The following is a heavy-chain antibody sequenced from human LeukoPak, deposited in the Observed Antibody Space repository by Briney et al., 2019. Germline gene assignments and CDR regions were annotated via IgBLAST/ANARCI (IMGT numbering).Heavy chain of an antibody. CDR1: GFSFSNYW. CDR2: TNEHGTII. V-gene: IGHV3-74*01. D-gene: IGHD3-10*01. J-gene: IGHJ4*02. Sequence: GGCLRLSCAASGFSFSNYWFHWVRQAPGEGLVWVSRTNEHGTIINYADSVKGRFTISRDNAKNTLYLQMNSLRTEDSALYYCVVDLSGSADYWGQGTLVTVSS. CDR3: VVDLSGSADY.